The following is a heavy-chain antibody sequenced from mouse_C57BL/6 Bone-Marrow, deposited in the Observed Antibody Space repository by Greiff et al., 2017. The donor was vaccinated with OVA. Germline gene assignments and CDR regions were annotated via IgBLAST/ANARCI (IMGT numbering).Heavy chain of an antibody. CDR1: GFTFSDAW. Sequence: EVKLMESGGGLVQPGGSMKLSCAASGFTFSDAWMDWVRQSPEKGLEWVAEIRNKANNHATYYAESVKGRFNISRDDSKSSVYLQMNSLRAEDTGIYYCTRPLRSYAMDYWGQGTSVTVSS. D-gene: IGHD1-1*01. J-gene: IGHJ4*01. CDR2: IRNKANNHAT. V-gene: IGHV6-6*01. CDR3: TRPLRSYAMDY.